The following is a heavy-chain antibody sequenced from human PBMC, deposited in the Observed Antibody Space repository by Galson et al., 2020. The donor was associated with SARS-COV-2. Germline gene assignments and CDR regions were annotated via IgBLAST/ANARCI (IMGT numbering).Heavy chain of an antibody. CDR2: FDPEDGET. CDR3: ATIAGYYGSGNWFDP. CDR1: GYTLTELS. Sequence: ASVKVSCKVSGYTLTELSMHWVRQAPGKGLEWMGGFDPEDGETIYAQKFQGRVTMTEDTSTDTAYMELSSLRSEDTAVYYCATIAGYYGSGNWFDPWGQGTLVTVSS. V-gene: IGHV1-24*01. D-gene: IGHD3-10*01. J-gene: IGHJ5*02.